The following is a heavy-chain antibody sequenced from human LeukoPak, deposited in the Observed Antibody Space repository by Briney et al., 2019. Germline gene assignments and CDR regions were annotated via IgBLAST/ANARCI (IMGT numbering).Heavy chain of an antibody. J-gene: IGHJ5*02. CDR3: AKELWFVNAPGSWFDP. D-gene: IGHD3-10*01. CDR2: IFHSGSS. Sequence: SETLSLTCAVSGDSISSGDYSWSWIRQPSGKGLGWIGYIFHSGSSYYNPSLKSRVTISVDKSKNQFSLRLTSVTAADTAVYYCAKELWFVNAPGSWFDPWGQGTLVTVSS. V-gene: IGHV4-30-2*01. CDR1: GDSISSGDYS.